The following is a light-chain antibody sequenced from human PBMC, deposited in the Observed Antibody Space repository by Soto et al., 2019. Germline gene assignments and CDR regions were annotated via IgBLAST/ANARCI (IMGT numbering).Light chain of an antibody. J-gene: IGKJ4*02. V-gene: IGKV1-39*01. CDR1: QSSSSY. CDR2: AAS. CDR3: QQSYSTPLT. Sequence: DIQMTQSPSSLSASVGDRVTITCRASQSSSSYLNWYQQKPGKAPKLLISAASSLQIGVPSRFSGSGAGTDVTLTISSLQPEDFATYYCQQSYSTPLTFGGGTKLEIK.